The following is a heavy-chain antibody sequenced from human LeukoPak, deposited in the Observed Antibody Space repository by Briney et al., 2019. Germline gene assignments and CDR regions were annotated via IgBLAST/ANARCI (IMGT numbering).Heavy chain of an antibody. CDR3: ARRQSPGYSSSWFDY. Sequence: ASVRVSCKASGYTFTGYYMHWVRQAPGQGLEWMGWINPNSGGTNYAQKFQGRVTMTRDTSISTAYMELSRLRSDDTAVYYCARRQSPGYSSSWFDYWGQGTLVTVSS. CDR2: INPNSGGT. J-gene: IGHJ4*02. CDR1: GYTFTGYY. D-gene: IGHD6-13*01. V-gene: IGHV1-2*02.